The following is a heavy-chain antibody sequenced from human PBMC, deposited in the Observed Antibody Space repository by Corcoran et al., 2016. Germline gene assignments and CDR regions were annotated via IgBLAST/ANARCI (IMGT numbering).Heavy chain of an antibody. CDR3: AKKGRSEGYYFDY. CDR2: ISYDGSNK. Sequence: QVQLVESGGGVVQPGRSLRLSCAASGFTFSSYGMHWVRQAPGKGLEWVAVISYDGSNKYYADSVKGRFTISRNNSKNTLYLRMNSLRAEDTSVYYCAKKGRSEGYYFDYWGQGTLVTVSS. D-gene: IGHD3-3*01. CDR1: GFTFSSYG. J-gene: IGHJ4*02. V-gene: IGHV3-30*18.